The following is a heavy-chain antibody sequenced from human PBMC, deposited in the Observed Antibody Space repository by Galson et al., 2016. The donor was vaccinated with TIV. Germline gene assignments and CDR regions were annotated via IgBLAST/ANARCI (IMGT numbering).Heavy chain of an antibody. CDR3: VRERGRKQPAPRFYVDF. Sequence: SETLSLTCAVSGGPFGSYYWAWIRQSPGRGLEWIAEINNGGTSNYNPSLKRQATISVDPSKAQVSRQLTPVTAADTAIYYCVRERGRKQPAPRFYVDFWGPGTLVTVSS. J-gene: IGHJ4*02. D-gene: IGHD2-2*01. V-gene: IGHV4-34*01. CDR1: GGPFGSYY. CDR2: INNGGTS.